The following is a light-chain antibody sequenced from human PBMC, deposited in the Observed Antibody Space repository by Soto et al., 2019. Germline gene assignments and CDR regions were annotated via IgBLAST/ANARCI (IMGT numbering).Light chain of an antibody. V-gene: IGKV1-39*01. CDR1: QSISSY. Sequence: DIQMTQSPSSLSASVGERVTITCRASQSISSYLNWYQQKPGKAAKLLVYAASSLQSGVPSRFSVSGSGTDFTLTISSLQPEDFATYYCQLSYSTPPYTFGQGTKLEI. CDR2: AAS. J-gene: IGKJ2*01. CDR3: QLSYSTPPYT.